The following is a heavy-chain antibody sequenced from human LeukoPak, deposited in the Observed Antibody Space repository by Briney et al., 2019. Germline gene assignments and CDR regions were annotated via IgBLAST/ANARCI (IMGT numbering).Heavy chain of an antibody. J-gene: IGHJ6*02. CDR2: MYYSGST. CDR3: ARSREYYYGMDV. CDR1: GDSFSGGSSY. Sequence: SETLSLTCTVSGDSFSGGSSYWSWIRQPPGKGLEWIGYMYYSGSTNYNPSLKSRVTISVDMSKNQFSLKLSSVTAADTAIYYCARSREYYYGMDVWGQGTTVIVSS. V-gene: IGHV4-61*01.